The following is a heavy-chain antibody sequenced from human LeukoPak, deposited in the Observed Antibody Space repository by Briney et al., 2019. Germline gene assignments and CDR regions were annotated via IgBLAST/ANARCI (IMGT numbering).Heavy chain of an antibody. CDR3: ARALGDSGSYIDY. CDR1: GGSISSGGYY. J-gene: IGHJ4*02. Sequence: PSETLSLTCTVSGGSISSGGYYWSWIRQPPGKGLEWIGYIYHSGSTYYNPSLKSRVTISVDRSKNQFSLKLSSVTAADTAVYYCARALGDSGSYIDYWGQGTLVTVSS. CDR2: IYHSGST. D-gene: IGHD1-26*01. V-gene: IGHV4-30-2*01.